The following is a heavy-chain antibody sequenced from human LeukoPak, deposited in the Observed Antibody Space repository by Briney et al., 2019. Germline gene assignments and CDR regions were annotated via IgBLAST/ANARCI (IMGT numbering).Heavy chain of an antibody. D-gene: IGHD3-22*01. CDR1: GFTFSDYY. CDR2: ISSSGSTI. CDR3: AKTRSGYPYGGFDY. V-gene: IGHV3-11*04. J-gene: IGHJ4*02. Sequence: GGSLRLSCAASGFTFSDYYMSWIRQAPGKGLEWVSYISSSGSTIYYADSVKGRFTISRDNSKNTLYLQMNSLRAEDTAVYYCAKTRSGYPYGGFDYWGQGTLVTVPS.